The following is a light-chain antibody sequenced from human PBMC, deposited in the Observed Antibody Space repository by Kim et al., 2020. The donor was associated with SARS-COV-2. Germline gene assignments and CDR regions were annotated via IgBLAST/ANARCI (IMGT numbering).Light chain of an antibody. Sequence: SPGQTASIPCSGDKLGDKYTCWYQQKPGQSPVLVIYQDSKRPSGIPERFSGSNSGNTATLTISGTQAMDEADYYCQAWDSSTAWVFGGGTQLTVL. CDR1: KLGDKY. CDR3: QAWDSSTAWV. CDR2: QDS. V-gene: IGLV3-1*01. J-gene: IGLJ3*02.